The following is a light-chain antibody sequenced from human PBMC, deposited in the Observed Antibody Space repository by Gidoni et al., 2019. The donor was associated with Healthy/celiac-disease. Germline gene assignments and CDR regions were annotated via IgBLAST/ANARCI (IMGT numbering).Light chain of an antibody. CDR2: DAS. J-gene: IGKJ4*01. CDR1: QSVSSY. V-gene: IGKV3-11*01. CDR3: QPRSNWPLT. Sequence: EIVLTQSPATLSLSPGERATLSCRASQSVSSYVAWYQQKPGKAPRLLLYDASNRAPGIPARFRGSGSGTDFTLTISSLEPDDFAVYYCQPRSNWPLTFGGGTKVEIK.